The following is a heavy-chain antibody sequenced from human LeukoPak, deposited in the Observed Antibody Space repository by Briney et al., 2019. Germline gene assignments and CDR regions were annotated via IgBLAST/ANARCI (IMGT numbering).Heavy chain of an antibody. J-gene: IGHJ4*02. Sequence: SETLSLTCTVSGGSISSSTYYWVWIRQSPGKGLEWIGNFYSSGSTYYNPSLKSRVTISVDTSKNQFSLNLASVTTADTAVYYCARQFDYCGQGTLVTVSS. CDR3: ARQFDY. CDR1: GGSISSSTYY. CDR2: FYSSGST. V-gene: IGHV4-39*01.